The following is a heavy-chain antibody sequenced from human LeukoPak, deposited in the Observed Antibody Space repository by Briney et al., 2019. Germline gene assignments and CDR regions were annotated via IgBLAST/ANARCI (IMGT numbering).Heavy chain of an antibody. CDR2: IYHSGST. CDR1: GGSISSGGYS. CDR3: ARTYPNSGSVDY. Sequence: SETLSLTCAVSGGSISSGGYSWSWIRQPPGKGLEWIGYIYHSGSTYYNPSLKSRVTISVDRSKNQFSLKLSSVTAADTAVYYCARTYPNSGSVDYWGQGTLVTVSS. V-gene: IGHV4-30-2*01. J-gene: IGHJ4*02. D-gene: IGHD1-26*01.